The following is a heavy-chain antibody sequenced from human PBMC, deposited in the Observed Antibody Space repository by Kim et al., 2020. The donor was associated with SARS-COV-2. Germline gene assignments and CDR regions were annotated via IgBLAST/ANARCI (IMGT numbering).Heavy chain of an antibody. CDR2: IRSHGAGT. Sequence: GGSLRLSCSASGFTFSSYAMHWVRQAPGKGLEYVSAIRSHGAGTYYADSVRGRFTISRDNSKNTVYLQMSGLRPEDTAVYYCVKDREYTSSHDRRYFDLWGPGTLVTVSS. D-gene: IGHD6-6*01. CDR1: GFTFSSYA. V-gene: IGHV3-64D*09. CDR3: VKDREYTSSHDRRYFDL. J-gene: IGHJ2*01.